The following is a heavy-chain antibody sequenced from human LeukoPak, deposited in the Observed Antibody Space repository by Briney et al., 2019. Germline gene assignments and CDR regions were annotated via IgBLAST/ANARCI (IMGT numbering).Heavy chain of an antibody. Sequence: SETLSLTCTVSGGSISSYYWSWIRQPPGKGLEWIGYIYYSGSTNYNPSLKSRVTISVDTSKNQFSLKLSSVTAADTAVYYCARVVSSWYGGLNWYFDLWGRGTLVTVSS. V-gene: IGHV4-59*01. CDR3: ARVVSSWYGGLNWYFDL. J-gene: IGHJ2*01. CDR1: GGSISSYY. CDR2: IYYSGST. D-gene: IGHD6-13*01.